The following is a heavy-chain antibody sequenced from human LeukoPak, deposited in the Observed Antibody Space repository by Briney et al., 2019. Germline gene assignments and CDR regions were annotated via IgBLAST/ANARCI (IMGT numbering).Heavy chain of an antibody. J-gene: IGHJ4*02. CDR2: INADGSTA. V-gene: IGHV3-74*01. CDR3: ARRFRD. D-gene: IGHD5-24*01. CDR1: GFTFGNSW. Sequence: PGGSLRLSCAASGFTFGNSWVHWVRQAPGKGLVWVSLINADGSTATYADSVKGRFTISRDNAKNSLYLQMNSLRVEDTAIYYCARRFRDWGQGTLVTVSS.